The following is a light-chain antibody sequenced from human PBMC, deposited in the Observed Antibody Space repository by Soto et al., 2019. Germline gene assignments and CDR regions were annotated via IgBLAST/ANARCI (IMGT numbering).Light chain of an antibody. J-gene: IGKJ4*01. Sequence: AIRMTQSPSSLSASTGDRVTITCRASQGSTSYLAWSQQKAGKAPKLLIYAASTLQSGVPSRFSGSGSETDFTLTISCLQAEDFATYSCQQYYSYPRAFGGGTKVETK. CDR1: QGSTSY. V-gene: IGKV1-8*01. CDR3: QQYYSYPRA. CDR2: AAS.